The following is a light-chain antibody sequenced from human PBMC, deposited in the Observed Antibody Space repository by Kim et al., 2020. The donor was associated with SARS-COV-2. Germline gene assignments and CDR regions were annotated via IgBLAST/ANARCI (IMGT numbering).Light chain of an antibody. CDR1: QSFKTW. V-gene: IGKV1-5*03. Sequence: DIQMTQSPSTLSASVGDRVTITCRTSQSFKTWLAWYQQKPGKAPNLLIYEASKLESGVPSRFSGSESGTEFILTISSLQPDDFATYYCQDYSSSSRTTFGQGTKVDIK. J-gene: IGKJ1*01. CDR3: QDYSSSSRTT. CDR2: EAS.